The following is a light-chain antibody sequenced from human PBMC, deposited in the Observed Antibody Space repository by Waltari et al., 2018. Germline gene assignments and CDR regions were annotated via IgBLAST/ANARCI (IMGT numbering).Light chain of an antibody. CDR3: QAWDSSVV. J-gene: IGLJ2*01. V-gene: IGLV3-1*01. CDR2: QDS. Sequence: SYELTQPPSVSVSPGQTASITCSGDKLGAKYACGYQQKPGHSPVLVIYQDSKRPSGIPERFSGSNSGNTATLTISGTQAMDEADYYCQAWDSSVVFGGGTKLTVL. CDR1: KLGAKY.